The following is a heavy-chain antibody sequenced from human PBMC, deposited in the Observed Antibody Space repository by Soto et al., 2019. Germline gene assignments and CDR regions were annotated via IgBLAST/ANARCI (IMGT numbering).Heavy chain of an antibody. CDR3: ARGGDYEKFDP. Sequence: SETLSLTCDVYSGSFSSGGYSWSWIRQPPGKGLEWIGYIYRSGSTSYNPSLKSRVTISVDRSKNQFSLNLTSVTAADTAVYYCARGGDYEKFDPWGQGTLVTVSS. V-gene: IGHV4-30-2*01. CDR2: IYRSGST. CDR1: SGSFSSGGYS. D-gene: IGHD4-17*01. J-gene: IGHJ5*02.